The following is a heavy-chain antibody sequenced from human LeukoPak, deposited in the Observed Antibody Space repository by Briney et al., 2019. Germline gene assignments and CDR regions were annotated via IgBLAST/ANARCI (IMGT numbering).Heavy chain of an antibody. CDR3: AKDDIVVVPAAPDIDAFDI. J-gene: IGHJ3*02. V-gene: IGHV3-23*01. Sequence: PGGSLRLSCAASGFTFSSYAMSWVRQAPGRGLEWVSAISGSGGSTYYADSVKGRFTISRDNSKNTLHLQMNSLRAEDTAVYYCAKDDIVVVPAAPDIDAFDIWGQGTMVTVSS. D-gene: IGHD2-2*01. CDR1: GFTFSSYA. CDR2: ISGSGGST.